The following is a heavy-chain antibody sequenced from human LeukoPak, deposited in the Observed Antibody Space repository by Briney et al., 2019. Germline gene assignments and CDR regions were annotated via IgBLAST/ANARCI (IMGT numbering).Heavy chain of an antibody. Sequence: PGGSLRLSCAASGFTFSSYAMSWVRQAPGKGLEWVSVISGSGGSTYYADSVKGRFTISRDNSNNTLFLQMNSLRAEDTAVYYCAKITSVAGIRYCGLDVWGQGTTVTVS. CDR1: GFTFSSYA. D-gene: IGHD6-19*01. J-gene: IGHJ6*02. CDR2: ISGSGGST. V-gene: IGHV3-23*01. CDR3: AKITSVAGIRYCGLDV.